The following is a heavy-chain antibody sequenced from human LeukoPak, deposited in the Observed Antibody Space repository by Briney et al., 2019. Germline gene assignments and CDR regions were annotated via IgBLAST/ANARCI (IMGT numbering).Heavy chain of an antibody. CDR2: ISSSGDTT. CDR1: GFSFSTYG. J-gene: IGHJ4*02. Sequence: GRSLRLSCAASGFSFSTYGMHWVRQAPGKGLEWVSAISSSGDTTYYADSVKGRFTISRDNSKTTLYGQMNSLRVEDTAIYYCAKGDRVAAAAMVDYWGQGTLVTVSS. D-gene: IGHD6-13*01. CDR3: AKGDRVAAAAMVDY. V-gene: IGHV3-23*01.